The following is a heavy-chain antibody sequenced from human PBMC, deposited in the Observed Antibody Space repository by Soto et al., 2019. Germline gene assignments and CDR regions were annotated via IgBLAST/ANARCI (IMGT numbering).Heavy chain of an antibody. CDR1: GGSISSGDYY. D-gene: IGHD2-8*01. Sequence: PSETLSLTCTVSGGSISSGDYYWSWIRQPPGKGMEWIGYIYYSGSTYYNPSLKSRVTISVDTSKNQFSLKLSSVTAADTAVYYCAREGFCTNGVCFGPRAYYYGMDVWGQGTTVTVSS. V-gene: IGHV4-30-4*01. CDR2: IYYSGST. CDR3: AREGFCTNGVCFGPRAYYYGMDV. J-gene: IGHJ6*02.